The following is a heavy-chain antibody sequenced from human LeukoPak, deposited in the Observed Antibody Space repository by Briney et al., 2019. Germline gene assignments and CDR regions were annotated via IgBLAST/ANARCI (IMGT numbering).Heavy chain of an antibody. Sequence: SETLSLTCAVSGGSISSGGYSWSWIRQPPGKGLEWIGYIYYSGSTNYNPSLKSRVTISVDTSKNQFSLKLSSVTAADTAVYYCARDTSWYGLDYWGQGTLVTVSS. CDR2: IYYSGST. D-gene: IGHD6-13*01. CDR1: GGSISSGGYS. V-gene: IGHV4-61*08. J-gene: IGHJ4*02. CDR3: ARDTSWYGLDY.